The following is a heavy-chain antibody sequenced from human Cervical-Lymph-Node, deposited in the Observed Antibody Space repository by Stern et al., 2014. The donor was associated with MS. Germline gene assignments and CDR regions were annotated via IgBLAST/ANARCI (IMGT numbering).Heavy chain of an antibody. CDR3: AREVVDRHLDY. CDR2: IWYDGSNK. CDR1: GFTFSSYG. Sequence: VQLVESGGGVVQPGRSLRLSCAASGFTFSSYGMHWVRQAPGKGLEWVAVIWYDGSNKYYADSVKGRFTISRDNSKNTLYLQMNSLRAEDTAVYYCAREVVDRHLDYWGQGTLVTVSS. J-gene: IGHJ4*02. V-gene: IGHV3-33*01. D-gene: IGHD2-15*01.